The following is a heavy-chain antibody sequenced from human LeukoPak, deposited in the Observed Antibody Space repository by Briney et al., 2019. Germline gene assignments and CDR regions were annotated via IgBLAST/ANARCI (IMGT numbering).Heavy chain of an antibody. CDR2: IFYAGST. J-gene: IGHJ4*02. Sequence: SSETLSLTCTVSGGSIRSYYWSWIRQPPGKGREWIGYIFYAGSTTYNPSLKSRVTLSIDTSKNQFSLKLNSVTAADTAVYYCASGERGYSYGPLDYWGQGTLVTVSS. V-gene: IGHV4-59*08. CDR1: GGSIRSYY. CDR3: ASGERGYSYGPLDY. D-gene: IGHD5-18*01.